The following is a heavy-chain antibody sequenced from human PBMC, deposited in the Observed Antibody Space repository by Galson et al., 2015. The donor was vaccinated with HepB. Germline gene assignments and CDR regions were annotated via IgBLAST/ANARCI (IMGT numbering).Heavy chain of an antibody. CDR3: ARGAITFGGVIGYYYGMDV. D-gene: IGHD3-16*01. CDR2: INPNSGGT. V-gene: IGHV1-2*04. J-gene: IGHJ6*02. Sequence: SVKVSCKASGYTFTGYYMHWVRQAPGQGLEWMGWINPNSGGTNYAQKFQGWVTMTRDTSISTAYMELSRLRSDDTAVYYCARGAITFGGVIGYYYGMDVWGQGTTVTVSS. CDR1: GYTFTGYY.